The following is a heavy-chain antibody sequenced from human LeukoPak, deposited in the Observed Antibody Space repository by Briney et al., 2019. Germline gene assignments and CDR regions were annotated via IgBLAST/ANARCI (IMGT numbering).Heavy chain of an antibody. CDR2: INAGNGNT. V-gene: IGHV1-3*01. Sequence: ASVKVSCKASGYTFTSYAMHWVRQAPGQRLGWLGGINAGNGNTKYSQKFQGRVTITRDTSASTAYMELSSLRSEDTAVYYCARDFGYCSSTSCYLNWFDPWGQGTLVTVSS. CDR3: ARDFGYCSSTSCYLNWFDP. CDR1: GYTFTSYA. J-gene: IGHJ5*02. D-gene: IGHD2-2*03.